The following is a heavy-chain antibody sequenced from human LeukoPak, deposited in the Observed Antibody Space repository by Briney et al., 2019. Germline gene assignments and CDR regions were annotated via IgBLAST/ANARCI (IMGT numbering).Heavy chain of an antibody. CDR1: GFTFSSYA. J-gene: IGHJ6*03. CDR3: AKDSSGSYSSYYYYYMDV. V-gene: IGHV3-23*01. Sequence: PGGSLRLSCAASGFTFSSYAMSWVRQAPGKGLEWVSAISGSGGSTYYAGSVKGRFTISRDNSKNTLYLQMNSLRAEDTAVYYCAKDSSGSYSSYYYYYMDVWGKGTTVTVSS. D-gene: IGHD1-26*01. CDR2: ISGSGGST.